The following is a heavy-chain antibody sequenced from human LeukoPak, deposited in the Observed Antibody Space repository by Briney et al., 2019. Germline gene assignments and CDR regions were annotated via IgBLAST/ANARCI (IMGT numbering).Heavy chain of an antibody. Sequence: SVKVSCKASGGTFSSYAISWVRQAPGQGLEWRGGIIPIFGTANYAQKFQGRVTITADESTSTAYMELSSLRSEDTAVYYCARGLYCGGDCYYYFDYWGQGTLVTVSS. V-gene: IGHV1-69*01. D-gene: IGHD2-21*01. J-gene: IGHJ4*02. CDR2: IIPIFGTA. CDR3: ARGLYCGGDCYYYFDY. CDR1: GGTFSSYA.